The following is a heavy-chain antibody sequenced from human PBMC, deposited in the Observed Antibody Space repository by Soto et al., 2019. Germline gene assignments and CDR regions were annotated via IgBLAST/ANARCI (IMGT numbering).Heavy chain of an antibody. J-gene: IGHJ6*02. CDR2: TIPIFGTA. Sequence: QVQLVQSGAEVKKPGSSVKVSCKASGGTFSSYAISWLRQAPGQGLEWMGGTIPIFGTASYAHKFQGRVTSTSDESTSTAYMELGSLRTEDTAVYYCARERGSGSYYKVCYYYYGVDIWGQGTTVTVSS. V-gene: IGHV1-69*01. CDR3: ARERGSGSYYKVCYYYYGVDI. D-gene: IGHD3-10*01. CDR1: GGTFSSYA.